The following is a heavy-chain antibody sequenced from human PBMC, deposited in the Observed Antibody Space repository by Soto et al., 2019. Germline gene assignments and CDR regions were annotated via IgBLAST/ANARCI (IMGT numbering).Heavy chain of an antibody. D-gene: IGHD6-6*01. J-gene: IGHJ6*02. CDR1: GGSISSGGYY. Sequence: QVQLQESGPGLVKPSQTLSLTCTVSGGSISSGGYYWTWIRKHPGKGLEWIGHNYYSGITYYNRSLQCRVTITLAKDQTLCALKRRPVTAADTAVYYWARGSSIAGLYYGMHVWGQGTTVTVSS. CDR2: NYYSGIT. V-gene: IGHV4-31*03. CDR3: ARGSSIAGLYYGMHV.